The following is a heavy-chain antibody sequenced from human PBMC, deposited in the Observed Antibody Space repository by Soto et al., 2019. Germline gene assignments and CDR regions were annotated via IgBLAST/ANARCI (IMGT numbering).Heavy chain of an antibody. CDR1: GFIFSDSA. Sequence: PGGSLRLSCAASGFIFSDSAIHWVRQASGKGPEWVGRIRNKVNTYATVYAASVKGRFTISRDDSMNTAYLQMNSLKTEDTAVYYCTRRRDWTAMDPLDYWGQGTLVTVSS. D-gene: IGHD5-18*01. CDR3: TRRRDWTAMDPLDY. V-gene: IGHV3-73*01. CDR2: IRNKVNTYAT. J-gene: IGHJ4*02.